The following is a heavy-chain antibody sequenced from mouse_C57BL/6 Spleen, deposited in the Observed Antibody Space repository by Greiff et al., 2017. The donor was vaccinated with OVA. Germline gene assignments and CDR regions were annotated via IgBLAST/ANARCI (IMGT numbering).Heavy chain of an antibody. D-gene: IGHD1-1*01. CDR3: ARGLITTGGAMDY. CDR1: GYAFSSSW. J-gene: IGHJ4*01. CDR2: IYPGDGDT. Sequence: QVQLQQSGPELVKPGASVKISCKASGYAFSSSWMNWVKQRPGKGLEWIGRIYPGDGDTNYNGKFKGKATLTADKSSSTAYMQLSSLTSEDSAVYVCARGLITTGGAMDYWGQGTSVTVSS. V-gene: IGHV1-82*01.